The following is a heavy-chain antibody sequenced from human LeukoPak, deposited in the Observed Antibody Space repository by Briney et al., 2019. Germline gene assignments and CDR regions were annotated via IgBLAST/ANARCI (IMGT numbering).Heavy chain of an antibody. CDR2: INPSGGST. D-gene: IGHD2-2*03. CDR3: ARRARGSWINDAFDI. V-gene: IGHV1-46*01. Sequence: GASVKVSCKASGYTFTSYYMHWVRQAPGQGPEWMGIINPSGGSTSYAQKFQGRATMTRDTSTSTLYMELSSLRSEDTAFYYCARRARGSWINDAFDIWGQGTMVTVSS. J-gene: IGHJ3*02. CDR1: GYTFTSYY.